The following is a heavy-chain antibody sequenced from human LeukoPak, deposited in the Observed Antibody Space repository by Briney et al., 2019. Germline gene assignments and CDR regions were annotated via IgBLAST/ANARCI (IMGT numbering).Heavy chain of an antibody. J-gene: IGHJ4*02. CDR3: TRDTFGARDY. V-gene: IGHV3-74*01. CDR2: INPDGSDT. D-gene: IGHD3-10*01. Sequence: GGSLRLSCAASGFTFSSNWMHWIRQVPGEGLVWDARINPDGSDTSYADSVKGRFTISRDNAKNTLYLQMNSLRVEDTALYYCTRDTFGARDYWGQGTLVNVSS. CDR1: GFTFSSNW.